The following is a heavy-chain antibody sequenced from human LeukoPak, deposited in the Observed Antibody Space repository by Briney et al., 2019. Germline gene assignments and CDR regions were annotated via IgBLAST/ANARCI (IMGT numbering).Heavy chain of an antibody. Sequence: GGSLRLSCAASGFTFSSYTMSWVRQAPGKGLEWVSAISGSGGSTYYADSVKGRFTISRDNSKNTLYLQMNSLRAEDTAVYYCAKAGVLWFGELSSWFDPWGQGTLVTVSS. CDR2: ISGSGGST. CDR1: GFTFSSYT. V-gene: IGHV3-23*01. J-gene: IGHJ5*02. D-gene: IGHD3-10*01. CDR3: AKAGVLWFGELSSWFDP.